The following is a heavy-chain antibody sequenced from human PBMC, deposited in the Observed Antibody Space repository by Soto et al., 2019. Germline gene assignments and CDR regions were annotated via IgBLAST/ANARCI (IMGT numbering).Heavy chain of an antibody. V-gene: IGHV3-33*08. Sequence: GGSLRLSCAASGFTFDDFTMHWVRQVPGKGLEWVAVIRYDGSNKYYADSVKGRFTISRDNSKNTLYLQMNSLRAEDTAVYYCARESDCSGGSCYGSWGRGTLVTVSS. CDR2: IRYDGSNK. D-gene: IGHD2-15*01. CDR3: ARESDCSGGSCYGS. CDR1: GFTFDDFT. J-gene: IGHJ4*02.